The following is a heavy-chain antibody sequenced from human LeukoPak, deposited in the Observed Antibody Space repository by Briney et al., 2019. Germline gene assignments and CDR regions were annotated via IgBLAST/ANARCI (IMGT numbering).Heavy chain of an antibody. Sequence: SETLSLTCAVYGGSFSGYYWSWIRQPPGKGLEWIGEINHSGSTNYNPSLKSRVTISVDTSKNQFSLKLSSVTAADTAVYYCARGTRYDISTGWDFDYWGQGTLVTVSS. D-gene: IGHD3-9*01. J-gene: IGHJ4*02. CDR2: INHSGST. V-gene: IGHV4-34*01. CDR3: ARGTRYDISTGWDFDY. CDR1: GGSFSGYY.